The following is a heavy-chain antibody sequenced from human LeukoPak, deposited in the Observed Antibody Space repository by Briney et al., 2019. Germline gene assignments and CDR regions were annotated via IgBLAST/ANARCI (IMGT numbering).Heavy chain of an antibody. CDR3: ARSIAAAGLDDFDI. V-gene: IGHV1-69*05. CDR1: VGTFSIYA. CDR2: IIPIFGTA. Sequence: SVTLSCKSSVGTFSIYAISWVRRAPGQGREWVGRIIPIFGTANYAQKFQGRVTITTNESTSTAYMELSSVESEDTAVYCCARSIAAAGLDDFDIWGQGTMVTVSS. J-gene: IGHJ3*02. D-gene: IGHD6-13*01.